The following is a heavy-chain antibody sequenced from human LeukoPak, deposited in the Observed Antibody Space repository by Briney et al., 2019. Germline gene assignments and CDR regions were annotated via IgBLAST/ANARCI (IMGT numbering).Heavy chain of an antibody. CDR1: GGTFSSYA. J-gene: IGHJ4*02. V-gene: IGHV1-69*05. CDR3: ARGYYDFWSGYPTLDY. Sequence: SVKVSCKASGGTFSSYAISWVRQAPGQGLEWMGGIIPIFGTANYAQKFQGRVTITTDESTSTAYMELSSLRSEDTAVYYCARGYYDFWSGYPTLDYWGQGTLDTVSS. CDR2: IIPIFGTA. D-gene: IGHD3-3*01.